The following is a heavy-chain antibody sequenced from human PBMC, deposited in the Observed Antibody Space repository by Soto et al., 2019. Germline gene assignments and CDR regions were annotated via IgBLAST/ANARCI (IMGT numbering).Heavy chain of an antibody. CDR1: GGSISSSSYY. D-gene: IGHD3-16*01. V-gene: IGHV4-39*01. CDR2: IYYSGST. Sequence: SETLSLTCTVSGGSISSSSYYWGWIRQPPGKGLEWIGSIYYSGSTYYNPSLKSRVTISVDTSKNQFSLKLSSVTAADTAVYYCARQAPPALGNWARRGGYYYMDVWGKGTTVTVSS. J-gene: IGHJ6*03. CDR3: ARQAPPALGNWARRGGYYYMDV.